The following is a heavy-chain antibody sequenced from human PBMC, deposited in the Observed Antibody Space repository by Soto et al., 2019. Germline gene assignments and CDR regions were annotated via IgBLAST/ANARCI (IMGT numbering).Heavy chain of an antibody. CDR3: ASPAGYCSSTSCYRPNFYYYYGMDV. V-gene: IGHV1-69*06. J-gene: IGHJ6*02. CDR1: GGTFSSYA. D-gene: IGHD2-2*01. CDR2: IIPIFGTA. Sequence: QVQLVQSGAEVKKPGSSVKVSCKASGGTFSSYAISWVRQAPGQGLEWMGGIIPIFGTANYAQKFQGRVTITADKSTTTAYMELSSLRSEDTAVYYCASPAGYCSSTSCYRPNFYYYYGMDVWGQGPTVTVSS.